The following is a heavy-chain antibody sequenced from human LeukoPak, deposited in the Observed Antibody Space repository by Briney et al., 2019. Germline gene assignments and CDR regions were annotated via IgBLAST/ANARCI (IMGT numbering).Heavy chain of an antibody. J-gene: IGHJ4*02. CDR3: VTYYFDSGGPKTNY. V-gene: IGHV4-34*01. D-gene: IGHD3-22*01. CDR2: MSHSGST. Sequence: SETLSLTCAVYGGSFSGYYWSWLRQPPGKGLEWLGEMSHSGSTNYNPSLKSRVTISVYTSKKHFSLKLRSVTAAHTAGYDSVTYYFDSGGPKTNYWGQGTLVTVSS. CDR1: GGSFSGYY.